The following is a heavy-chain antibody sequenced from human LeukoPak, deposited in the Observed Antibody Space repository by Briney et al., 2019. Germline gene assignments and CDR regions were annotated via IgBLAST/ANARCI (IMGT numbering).Heavy chain of an antibody. V-gene: IGHV4-4*07. CDR1: GGSISSYY. CDR2: IYTSGST. D-gene: IGHD3-9*01. Sequence: PSETLSLTCTVSGGSISSYYWSWIRQPAGKGLEWIGRIYTSGSTNYNPSLKSRVTMSVDTSKNQFSLKLSSVTAADTAVYYCARDQIGILTGYYIGWFDPWGQGTLVTVSS. CDR3: ARDQIGILTGYYIGWFDP. J-gene: IGHJ5*02.